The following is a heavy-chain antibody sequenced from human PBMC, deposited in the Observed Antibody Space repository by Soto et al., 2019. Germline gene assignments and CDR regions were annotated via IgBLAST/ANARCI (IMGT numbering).Heavy chain of an antibody. CDR3: AKDILRYFIKDGGFDY. J-gene: IGHJ4*02. CDR1: GFTFDDYT. V-gene: IGHV3-43*01. CDR2: ISWDGGST. D-gene: IGHD4-17*01. Sequence: GGSLRLSCAASGFTFDDYTMHWVRQAPGKGLEWVSLISWDGGSTYYAGSVKGRFTISRDNSKNSLYLQMNSLRTEDTALYYCAKDILRYFIKDGGFDYWGQGTLVTVSS.